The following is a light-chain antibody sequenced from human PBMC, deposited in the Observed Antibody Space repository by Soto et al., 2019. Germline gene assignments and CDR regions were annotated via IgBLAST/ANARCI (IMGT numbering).Light chain of an antibody. CDR3: QQYNNWPPIT. CDR1: QSVSSD. CDR2: GAS. Sequence: EIVMTQSPATLSVSPGESATLSCRASQSVSSDLAWYQQKPGHAPRPLIYGASTRATGIPARFSGSGSGTEFTLTIRSLQSEDFAVYYCQQYNNWPPITFGQGTRREI. J-gene: IGKJ5*01. V-gene: IGKV3-15*01.